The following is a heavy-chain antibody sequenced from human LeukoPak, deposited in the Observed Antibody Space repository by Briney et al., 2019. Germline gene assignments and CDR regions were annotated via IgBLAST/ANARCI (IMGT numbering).Heavy chain of an antibody. J-gene: IGHJ6*02. Sequence: PGGSLRLSCAASGFTFDDYAMHWVRQAPGKGLEWVSGISWNSGSIGYADSVKGRFTISRDNAKNSLYLQMNSLRAEDTALYYCAKDGADTAMGTPAGYYYYGMDVWGQGTTVTVSS. V-gene: IGHV3-9*01. D-gene: IGHD5-18*01. CDR2: ISWNSGSI. CDR1: GFTFDDYA. CDR3: AKDGADTAMGTPAGYYYYGMDV.